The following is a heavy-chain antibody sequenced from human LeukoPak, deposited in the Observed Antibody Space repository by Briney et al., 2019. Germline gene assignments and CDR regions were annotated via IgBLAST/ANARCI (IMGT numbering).Heavy chain of an antibody. CDR3: ARSFARDSDILTGYYIGDY. CDR1: GYTFTNSG. D-gene: IGHD3-9*01. V-gene: IGHV1-18*01. J-gene: IGHJ4*02. CDR2: VSAYDGKT. Sequence: ASVNVSCTASGYTFTNSGISWVRQAPGQGLEWMGWVSAYDGKTNYAQKLQGRLTMTTDRSTSTAYMELRSLRSDDTAMYYCARSFARDSDILTGYYIGDYWGQGTLVTVSS.